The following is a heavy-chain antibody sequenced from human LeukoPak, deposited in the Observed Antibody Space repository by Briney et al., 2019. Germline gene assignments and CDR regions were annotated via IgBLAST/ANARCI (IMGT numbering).Heavy chain of an antibody. CDR2: IYSGGTT. Sequence: PGGSLRLSCAVSGFTVSGNYMSWVRQAPGKGLEWVSLIYSGGTTYYADSVKGRFTISRDNSKNTLYLQMNSLRAEDTAVYYCARVGYYDILTVWGSDYYMDVWGKGTTVTISS. J-gene: IGHJ6*03. CDR3: ARVGYYDILTVWGSDYYMDV. CDR1: GFTVSGNY. V-gene: IGHV3-53*01. D-gene: IGHD3-9*01.